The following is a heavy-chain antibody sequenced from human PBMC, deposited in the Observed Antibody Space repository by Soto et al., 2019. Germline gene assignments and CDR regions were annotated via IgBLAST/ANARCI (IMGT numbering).Heavy chain of an antibody. J-gene: IGHJ5*02. Sequence: QVQLQESGPGLVKPSQTLSLTCTVSGGSISSGDYYWSWIRQPPGKGLEWIGYIYHSGRTFYKPSLKRRVSISVDTTKNQFPLNLSSMTAADTAVYYCARVGTFFGSPVPRFDPWGQGTLVTVSS. CDR3: ARVGTFFGSPVPRFDP. CDR1: GGSISSGDYY. D-gene: IGHD3-3*01. CDR2: IYHSGRT. V-gene: IGHV4-30-4*01.